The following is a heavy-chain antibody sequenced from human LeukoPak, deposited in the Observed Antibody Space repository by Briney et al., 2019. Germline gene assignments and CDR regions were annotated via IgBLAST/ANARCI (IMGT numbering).Heavy chain of an antibody. CDR3: ARDPADCSSTSCYGVSIDY. CDR2: ISGSAGST. D-gene: IGHD2-2*01. J-gene: IGHJ4*02. Sequence: GGSLRLSCAASGFTFSNYAMAWVRQAPGKGLEWVSGISGSAGSTYYADSVKGRFTISRDNSKNTLYLQMNSLRAEDTAVYYCARDPADCSSTSCYGVSIDYWGQGTLVTVSS. CDR1: GFTFSNYA. V-gene: IGHV3-23*01.